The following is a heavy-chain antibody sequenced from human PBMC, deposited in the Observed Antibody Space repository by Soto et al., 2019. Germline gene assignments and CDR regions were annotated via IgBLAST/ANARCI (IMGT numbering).Heavy chain of an antibody. D-gene: IGHD2-21*01. CDR2: IASRSNYI. CDR1: GFTFSDYN. V-gene: IGHV3-21*01. CDR3: ARNRRIAVEMDV. Sequence: GGSLRLSCVASGFTFSDYNMNWLRQTPGKGLEWVSSIASRSNYIYYADSLKGRFTVSRDNARNSLYLQVDNLRAEDAAVYYCARNRRIAVEMDVWGQGTTVTVSS. J-gene: IGHJ6*02.